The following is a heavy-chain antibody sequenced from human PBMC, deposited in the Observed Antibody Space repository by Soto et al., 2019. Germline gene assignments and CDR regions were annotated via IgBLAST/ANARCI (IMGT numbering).Heavy chain of an antibody. D-gene: IGHD6-13*01. CDR2: VYRTGST. CDR3: ARARATIAAAAIFDC. Sequence: PSETLSLTCAVYGGSFSGYYWSWIRQPPGKGLEWIGEVYRTGSTNYNPSLESRLTISVDKSKNQSSLKLTSVTAADTAVYYCARARATIAAAAIFDCWGQGTLVTVSS. J-gene: IGHJ4*02. CDR1: GGSFSGYY. V-gene: IGHV4-34*01.